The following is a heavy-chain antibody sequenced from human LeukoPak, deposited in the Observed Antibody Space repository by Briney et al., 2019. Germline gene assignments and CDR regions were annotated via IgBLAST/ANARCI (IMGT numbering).Heavy chain of an antibody. CDR2: ISYDGSNK. CDR3: ARGLSGSYPWGAFDI. Sequence: PGGSLRLSCAASGFTFSSYAMHWVRQAPGKGLEWVAVISYDGSNKYYADSVKGLFTISRDNSKNTLYLQMNSLRAEDTAVYYCARGLSGSYPWGAFDIWGQGTMVTVSS. D-gene: IGHD3-10*01. V-gene: IGHV3-30*04. CDR1: GFTFSSYA. J-gene: IGHJ3*02.